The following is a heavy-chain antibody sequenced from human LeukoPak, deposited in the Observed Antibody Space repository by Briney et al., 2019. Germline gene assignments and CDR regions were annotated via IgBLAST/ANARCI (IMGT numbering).Heavy chain of an antibody. J-gene: IGHJ4*02. V-gene: IGHV5-51*01. D-gene: IGHD3-22*01. CDR3: ARGLLGTSYYYDSSGYFDY. CDR1: GYSFTSYW. CDR2: IYPGDSDT. Sequence: GESLKISCKGSGYSFTSYWIGWVRQMPGKGLEWMGIIYPGDSDTRYSPSFQSQVTISADKSISTAYLQWSSLKASDTAMYYCARGLLGTSYYYDSSGYFDYWGQGTLVTVSS.